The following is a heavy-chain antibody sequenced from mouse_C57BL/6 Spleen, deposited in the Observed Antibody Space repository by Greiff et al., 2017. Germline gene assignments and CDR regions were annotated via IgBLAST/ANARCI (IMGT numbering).Heavy chain of an antibody. Sequence: DVKLVESGGDLVKPGGSLKLSCAASGFTFSSYGMSWVRQTPDKRLEWVANISSGGSYTYYADSVKGRFTISRDNSKNTLYLQMSSLKSEDTAMYYCARDGYAFDYWGQGTTLTVSS. J-gene: IGHJ2*01. CDR1: GFTFSSYG. V-gene: IGHV5-6*02. CDR2: ISSGGSYT. CDR3: ARDGYAFDY. D-gene: IGHD2-3*01.